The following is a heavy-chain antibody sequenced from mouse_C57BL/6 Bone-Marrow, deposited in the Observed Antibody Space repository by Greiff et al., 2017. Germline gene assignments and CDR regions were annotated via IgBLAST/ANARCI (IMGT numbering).Heavy chain of an antibody. CDR1: GYTFTSYW. CDR2: IHPNSGST. CDR3: ARGSSGYAWIAY. V-gene: IGHV1-64*01. J-gene: IGHJ3*01. Sequence: VQLQQPGAELVKPGASVKLSCKASGYTFTSYWMHWVKQRPGQGLEWIGMIHPNSGSTNYNENFKSNATLTVDKSSSTAYMQLSSLTSEDSAVYYCARGSSGYAWIAYWGQGTRVTVSA. D-gene: IGHD3-2*02.